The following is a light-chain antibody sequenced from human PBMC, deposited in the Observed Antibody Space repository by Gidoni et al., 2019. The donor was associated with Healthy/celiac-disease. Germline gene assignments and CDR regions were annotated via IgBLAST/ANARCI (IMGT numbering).Light chain of an antibody. CDR2: SNN. J-gene: IGLJ1*01. Sequence: QSVLTQPPSPSGTPGQRVTISCSGSRPNIGSNTVNWYQQLPGTAPKLLIYSNNQRPSGVPDRFSGSKSGTSASLAISGLQSEDEADYYCAAWDDSLNGYVFGTGTKVTVL. CDR1: RPNIGSNT. CDR3: AAWDDSLNGYV. V-gene: IGLV1-44*01.